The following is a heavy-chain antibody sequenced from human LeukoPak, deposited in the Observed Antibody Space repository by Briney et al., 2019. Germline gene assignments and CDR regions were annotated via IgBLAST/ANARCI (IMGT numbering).Heavy chain of an antibody. V-gene: IGHV1-46*01. J-gene: IGHJ4*02. CDR1: GYTFTSYY. Sequence: ASVKVSCKASGYTFTSYYMHWVRQAPGQGLEWMGIINPSGGSTSYAQKFQGRVTMTTDTSTSTAYMELRSLRSDDTAVYYCARGSGGGYDFWSGYYHPFDYWGQGTLVTVSS. CDR2: INPSGGST. CDR3: ARGSGGGYDFWSGYYHPFDY. D-gene: IGHD3-3*01.